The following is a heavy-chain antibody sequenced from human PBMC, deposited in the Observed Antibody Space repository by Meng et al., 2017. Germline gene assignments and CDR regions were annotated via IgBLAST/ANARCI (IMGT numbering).Heavy chain of an antibody. Sequence: QVQLVQSGAEGKKPGASGKVSCKHSGYPFTSYAMHWVRQAPGQRLEWMGWINAGNGNTKYSQKFQGRVTITRDTSASTAYMELSSLRSEDTAVYYCARDRSRLSTVTLLFDPWGQGTLVTVSS. CDR1: GYPFTSYA. D-gene: IGHD4-17*01. V-gene: IGHV1-3*01. CDR2: INAGNGNT. J-gene: IGHJ5*02. CDR3: ARDRSRLSTVTLLFDP.